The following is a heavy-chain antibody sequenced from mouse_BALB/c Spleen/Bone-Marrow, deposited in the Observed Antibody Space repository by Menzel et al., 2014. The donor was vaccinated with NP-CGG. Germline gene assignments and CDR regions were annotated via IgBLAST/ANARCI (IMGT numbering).Heavy chain of an antibody. J-gene: IGHJ4*01. CDR2: SRNKANEYTT. CDR3: ARDPRWLLAMDY. CDR1: GFTFSDFY. D-gene: IGHD2-3*01. Sequence: EVMLVESGGGLVQPGGSLRLSCAPSGFTFSDFYMEWVRQPPGKRLEWIAASRNKANEYTTEYSASVKGRFIVSRDTSQNILYLQMNALRAEDAAIYYCARDPRWLLAMDYWGQGTSVTVSS. V-gene: IGHV7-1*02.